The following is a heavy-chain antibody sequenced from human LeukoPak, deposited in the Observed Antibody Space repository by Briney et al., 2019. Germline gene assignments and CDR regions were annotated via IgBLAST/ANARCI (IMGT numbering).Heavy chain of an antibody. V-gene: IGHV3-48*03. CDR1: GFTFSSYE. Sequence: GGSLRLSCAASGFTFSSYEMNWVRQAPGKGLEWVSYISSSGSIIYYADSVKGRFTISRDKAKNSLYLQMNSLRAEDTAVYYCARAVLGYCSGGSCDFDYWGQGTLVTVSS. D-gene: IGHD2-15*01. J-gene: IGHJ4*02. CDR3: ARAVLGYCSGGSCDFDY. CDR2: ISSSGSII.